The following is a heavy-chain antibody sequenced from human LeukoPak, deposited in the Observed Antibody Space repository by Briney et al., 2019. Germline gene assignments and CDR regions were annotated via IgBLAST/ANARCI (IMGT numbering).Heavy chain of an antibody. D-gene: IGHD6-19*01. CDR3: VPGGLAVSGIDY. CDR1: GFTFSSYA. Sequence: GGSLRLSCAASGFTFSSYAMSWVRQAPGKGLEWVSAISGGGIGIYYADSLKGRVTISRDNTKSSLYLQLNSLRAEDTAVYYCVPGGLAVSGIDYWGQGALVTASS. V-gene: IGHV3-23*01. J-gene: IGHJ4*02. CDR2: ISGGGIGI.